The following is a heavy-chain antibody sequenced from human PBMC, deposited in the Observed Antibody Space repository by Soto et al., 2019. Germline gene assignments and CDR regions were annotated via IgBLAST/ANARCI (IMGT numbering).Heavy chain of an antibody. CDR2: ISDSGGLT. V-gene: IGHV3-23*01. CDR1: GFAFSSHP. J-gene: IGHJ3*02. D-gene: IGHD6-6*01. CDR3: ARRAFGSSRSFDI. Sequence: GGSLRLSCAASGFAFSSHPMSWVRQAPGRGLEWVSGISDSGGLTYNADSVKGRFTISRDNSKNTLFLQMNSLRAEDTAVYYCARRAFGSSRSFDIWGQGTMVTVSS.